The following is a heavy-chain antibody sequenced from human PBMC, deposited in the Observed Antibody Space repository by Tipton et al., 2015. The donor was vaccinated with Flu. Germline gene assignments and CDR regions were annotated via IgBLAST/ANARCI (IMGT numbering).Heavy chain of an antibody. Sequence: LRLSCTVSGGSISGYYWSWIRQPPGQGLEWIGCVYYSGPTRYNSPLKSRVTISVDTSKNQFSLKLTSLTAADTAVYYCARDKRGGTARPHFDYWGQGILVTVSS. CDR3: ARDKRGGTARPHFDY. J-gene: IGHJ4*02. V-gene: IGHV4-59*01. CDR2: VYYSGPT. D-gene: IGHD6-6*01. CDR1: GGSISGYY.